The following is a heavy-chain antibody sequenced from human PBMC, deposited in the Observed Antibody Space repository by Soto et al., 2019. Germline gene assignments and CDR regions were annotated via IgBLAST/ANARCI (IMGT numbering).Heavy chain of an antibody. V-gene: IGHV4-4*02. CDR2: IHHSGAT. Sequence: QVQLQESGPGLVQPSGTLSLTCAVSGDSITGDEWWSWVRQPPGKGLEWIGEIHHSGATNYNPSLKSRVAISIDKSKNQFSLKLNSVIAADTAMFYCATQGFYRMGVWGRGTTVTVSS. CDR1: GDSITGDEW. J-gene: IGHJ6*02. CDR3: ATQGFYRMGV.